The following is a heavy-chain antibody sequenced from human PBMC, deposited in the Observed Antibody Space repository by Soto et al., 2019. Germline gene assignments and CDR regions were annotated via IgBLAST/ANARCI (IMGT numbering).Heavy chain of an antibody. V-gene: IGHV3-33*05. CDR3: ARQENRQYSGYMARLLDF. D-gene: IGHD5-12*01. CDR1: GFTFNTFD. CDR2: ISYDAYNT. Sequence: PGESLKISCAASGFTFNTFDMHWVRQAPGKGLEWVAFISYDAYNTYYADSVKGRVTISRDNSKNTLYLQLNSLRAEDTAVYYCARQENRQYSGYMARLLDFWGQGTLVTVSS. J-gene: IGHJ4*02.